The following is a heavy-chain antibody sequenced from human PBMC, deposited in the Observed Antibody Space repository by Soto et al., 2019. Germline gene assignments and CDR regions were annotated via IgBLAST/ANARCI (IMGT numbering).Heavy chain of an antibody. Sequence: GGSLRLSCAASGFTFSSYAMSWVRQAPGKGLEWVSAISGSGGSTYYADSVKGRFTISRDNSKNTLYLQMNSLRAVDTAVYYCAKDRGRAVAPVIDYWGQGTLVTVSS. J-gene: IGHJ4*02. CDR3: AKDRGRAVAPVIDY. D-gene: IGHD6-19*01. CDR2: ISGSGGST. CDR1: GFTFSSYA. V-gene: IGHV3-23*01.